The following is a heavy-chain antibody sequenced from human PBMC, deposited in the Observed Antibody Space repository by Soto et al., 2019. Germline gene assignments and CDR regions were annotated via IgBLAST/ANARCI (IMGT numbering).Heavy chain of an antibody. CDR1: GXSLTGYDYD. CDR3: AGGSSRAWIDF. D-gene: IGHD6-19*01. J-gene: IGHJ4*02. CDR2: IYNGGGKN. V-gene: IGHV4-39*01. Sequence: XTLSLPCTVSGXSLTGYDYDGGWIRQAPGKGLEWVGSIYNGGGKNYYNPSLKSRVTISFDTSKNQFFMRLNSVTSTDTAVYFCAGGSSRAWIDFWGQGTLVTVSS.